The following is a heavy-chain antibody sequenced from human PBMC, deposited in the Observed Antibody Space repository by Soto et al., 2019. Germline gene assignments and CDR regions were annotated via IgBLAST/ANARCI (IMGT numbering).Heavy chain of an antibody. CDR3: ASNLETPNYYYYGMDV. CDR1: GYSFTSYW. J-gene: IGHJ6*02. CDR2: IDPSDSYT. D-gene: IGHD1-1*01. Sequence: PGESLKISCKGSGYSFTSYWISWVRQMPGKGLEWMGRIDPSDSYTNYSPSFQGHVTISADKFISTAYLQWSSLKASDTAMYYCASNLETPNYYYYGMDVWGQGTTVTVSS. V-gene: IGHV5-10-1*01.